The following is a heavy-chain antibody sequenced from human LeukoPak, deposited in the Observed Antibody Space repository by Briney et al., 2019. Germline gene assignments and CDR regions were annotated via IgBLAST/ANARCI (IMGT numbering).Heavy chain of an antibody. D-gene: IGHD4-17*01. CDR1: GYTFTGYY. CDR3: ARGGTTVTTYCFDY. J-gene: IGHJ4*02. V-gene: IGHV1-2*06. Sequence: ASVKVSCKASGYTFTGYYMHWVRQAPGQGLEWMGRINPNSGGTNYAQKFQGRVTMTRDTSISTAYMELSRLRSDDTTVYYCARGGTTVTTYCFDYWGQGTLVTVSS. CDR2: INPNSGGT.